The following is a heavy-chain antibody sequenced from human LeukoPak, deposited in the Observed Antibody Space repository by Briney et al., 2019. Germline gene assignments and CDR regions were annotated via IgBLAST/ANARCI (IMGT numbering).Heavy chain of an antibody. J-gene: IGHJ6*03. CDR1: GFTFSDYY. CDR2: ISSSGSTI. Sequence: GGSLRLSCAASGFTFSDYYMSWIRQAPGKGLEWVSYISSSGSTIYYADSVKGRFTISRDNAKNSLYLQMNSLRAEDTAVYYCARSLWGCSSTSCYVDNYYYMDVWGKGTTVTVSS. CDR3: ARSLWGCSSTSCYVDNYYYMDV. D-gene: IGHD2-2*01. V-gene: IGHV3-11*04.